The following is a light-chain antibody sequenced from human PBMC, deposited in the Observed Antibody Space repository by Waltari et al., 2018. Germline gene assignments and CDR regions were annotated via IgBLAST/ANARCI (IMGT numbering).Light chain of an antibody. CDR3: QQYNSYPWT. J-gene: IGKJ1*01. Sequence: DIQMTQAPSTLSPSVGDRVTITYRDSQSIANWLAWDQQKPGQAPNLLIYEAASLGSGGPSRFSGSGSGTEFTLTISSLQPDDFATYYCQQYNSYPWTFGQGTKVEIK. CDR2: EAA. V-gene: IGKV1-5*03. CDR1: QSIANW.